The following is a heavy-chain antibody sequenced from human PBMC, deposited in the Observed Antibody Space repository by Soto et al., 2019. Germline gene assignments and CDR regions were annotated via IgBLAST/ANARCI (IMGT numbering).Heavy chain of an antibody. V-gene: IGHV3-21*06. CDR1: GFPFTLYI. Sequence: GALRLSCAASGFPFTLYIMNWVRQAPGKGLEWVSSISSTTNYIYYGDSMKGRFTISRDNAKNSLYLEMNSLRAEDTAVYYCARESEDLTSNFAYWGQGTLVPVS. CDR2: ISSTTNYI. CDR3: ARESEDLTSNFAY. J-gene: IGHJ4*02.